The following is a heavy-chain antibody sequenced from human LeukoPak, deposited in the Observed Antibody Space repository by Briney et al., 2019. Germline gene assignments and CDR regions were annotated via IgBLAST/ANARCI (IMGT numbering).Heavy chain of an antibody. CDR3: ARDGDKTVVGTLGR. J-gene: IGHJ4*02. CDR1: GFTFSSRA. CDR2: ISGSGDTT. Sequence: PGGSLRLSCAASGFTFSSRAMSWVRQVPGKGLEWVSAISGSGDTTYYADSVKGRFTISSDNSKNTLHLQMNNLGVEDTAVYFCARDGDKTVVGTLGRWGPGTLVTVSS. D-gene: IGHD6-19*01. V-gene: IGHV3-23*01.